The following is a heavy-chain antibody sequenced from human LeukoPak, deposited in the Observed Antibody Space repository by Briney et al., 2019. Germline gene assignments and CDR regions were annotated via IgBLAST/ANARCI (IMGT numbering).Heavy chain of an antibody. V-gene: IGHV3-53*01. CDR2: VYSGGST. CDR1: GFTVSSNY. Sequence: PGGSLRLSCAVSGFTVSSNYMSWVRQAPGKGLEWVSVVYSGGSTYYADSVKGRFTISRDNSKNTLYLQMNSLRAEDTAVYYCARGLTDSSDAFDIWGQGTMVTVSS. D-gene: IGHD3-9*01. CDR3: ARGLTDSSDAFDI. J-gene: IGHJ3*02.